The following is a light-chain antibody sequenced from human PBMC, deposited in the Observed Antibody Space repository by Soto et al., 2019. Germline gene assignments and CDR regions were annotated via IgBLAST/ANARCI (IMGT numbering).Light chain of an antibody. CDR1: SSDVGGYNY. J-gene: IGLJ1*01. CDR2: DVS. V-gene: IGLV2-11*01. Sequence: LTQPRSVSESPGQSVTISCTGTSSDVGGYNYVSWYQQHPGKAPKLMIYDVSKRPSGVPDRFSGSKSGNTASLTISGLRAEDEADYYCCSYAGTPYVFGTGTKVPVL. CDR3: CSYAGTPYV.